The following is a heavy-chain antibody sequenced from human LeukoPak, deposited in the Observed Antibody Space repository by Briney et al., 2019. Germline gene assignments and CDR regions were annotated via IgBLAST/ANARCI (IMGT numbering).Heavy chain of an antibody. D-gene: IGHD6-19*01. V-gene: IGHV3-48*02. Sequence: PGGSLRLSCAASGFTLSGYSMNWVRQAPGKGLEWVSYISSSSSTIYYADSVKGRFAISRDIAKNSLYLQMNSLRDEDTAVYYCARDCRGGWFFDYWGQGTLVTVSS. CDR3: ARDCRGGWFFDY. CDR2: ISSSSSTI. CDR1: GFTLSGYS. J-gene: IGHJ4*02.